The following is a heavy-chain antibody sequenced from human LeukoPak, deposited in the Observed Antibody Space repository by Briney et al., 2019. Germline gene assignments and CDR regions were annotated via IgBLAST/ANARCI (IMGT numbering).Heavy chain of an antibody. CDR3: ARVGSRYCGGDCYSLDY. J-gene: IGHJ4*02. CDR1: GGSISSGGYY. V-gene: IGHV4-31*03. D-gene: IGHD2-21*02. CDR2: IYYSGST. Sequence: SETLSLTCTVPGGSISSGGYYWSWIRQHPGKGLEWIGYIYYSGSTYYNPSLKSRVTISVDTSKNQFSLKLSSVTAADTAVYYCARVGSRYCGGDCYSLDYWGQGTLVTVSS.